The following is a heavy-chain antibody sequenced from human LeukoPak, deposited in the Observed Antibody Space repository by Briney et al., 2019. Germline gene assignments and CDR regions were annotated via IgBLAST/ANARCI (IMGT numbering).Heavy chain of an antibody. Sequence: GGSLRLSCTASGFTFSAYAMTWVRQAPGKGLDWVSAIGASGADTYYADSAKGRFTVSRDNSKNTLYLQMSSLRADDTAVYFCARRPRDSSGYYLGAFDGWGQGTTVTVSS. J-gene: IGHJ3*01. CDR1: GFTFSAYA. CDR2: IGASGADT. V-gene: IGHV3-23*01. CDR3: ARRPRDSSGYYLGAFDG. D-gene: IGHD3-22*01.